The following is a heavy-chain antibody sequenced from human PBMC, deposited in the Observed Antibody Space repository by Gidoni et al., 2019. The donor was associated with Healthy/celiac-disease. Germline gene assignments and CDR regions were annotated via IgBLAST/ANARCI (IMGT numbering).Heavy chain of an antibody. Sequence: QVQLVESGGGVVQPGRSLRLSCAASGFTFSRYGLHWFRKAPGKGLEWVEVISYDGSNKDYADSVKGRFTISRDNSKNTLYRQMNSLRAEDTAVYYCAKDFAPIGYCSSTSCYRYFDYWGQGTLVTVSS. CDR2: ISYDGSNK. V-gene: IGHV3-30*18. CDR3: AKDFAPIGYCSSTSCYRYFDY. J-gene: IGHJ4*02. CDR1: GFTFSRYG. D-gene: IGHD2-2*02.